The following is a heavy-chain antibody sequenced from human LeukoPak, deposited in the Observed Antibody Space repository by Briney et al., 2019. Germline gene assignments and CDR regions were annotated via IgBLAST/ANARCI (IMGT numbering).Heavy chain of an antibody. CDR1: GYTFTGYY. J-gene: IGHJ4*02. CDR3: ARETYGGNSEARYYFDY. Sequence: ATVKVSCKASGYTFTGYYMHWVRQAPGQGLEWMGWINPNSGGTNYAQKFQGRVTMTRDTSISTAYMELSRLRSDDTAVYYCARETYGGNSEARYYFDYWGQGTLVTVSS. V-gene: IGHV1-2*02. D-gene: IGHD4-23*01. CDR2: INPNSGGT.